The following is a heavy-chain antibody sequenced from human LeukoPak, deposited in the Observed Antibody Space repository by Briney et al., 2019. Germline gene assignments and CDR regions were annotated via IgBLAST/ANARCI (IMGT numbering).Heavy chain of an antibody. CDR3: AKDQGGLL. V-gene: IGHV3-23*01. J-gene: IGHJ4*02. D-gene: IGHD3-10*01. CDR2: ISGSGGTT. CDR1: GFTFSDYA. Sequence: GGSLRLSCAASGFTFSDYAMSWVRQAPGKGLEWVSSISGSGGTTYYADSVKGRFTISRDNSKNTLYLQMNSVSAEDTAVYYCAKDQGGLLWGQGTLVTVSS.